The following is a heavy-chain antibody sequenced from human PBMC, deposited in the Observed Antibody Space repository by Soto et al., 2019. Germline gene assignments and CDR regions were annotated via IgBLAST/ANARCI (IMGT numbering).Heavy chain of an antibody. Sequence: QTLSLTCTVSGGSISRGDYYWSWIRQPPGKGLEWIGYIYYSGSTYYNPSLKSRVTISVDTSKNQFSLKLSSVTAAETAVYYCDRVMATPVSFDIWGQGTMVTVSS. V-gene: IGHV4-30-4*01. CDR2: IYYSGST. J-gene: IGHJ3*02. CDR3: DRVMATPVSFDI. D-gene: IGHD2-8*01. CDR1: GGSISRGDYY.